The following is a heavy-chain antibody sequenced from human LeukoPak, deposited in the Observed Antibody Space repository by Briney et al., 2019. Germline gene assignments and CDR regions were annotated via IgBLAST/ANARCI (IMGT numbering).Heavy chain of an antibody. V-gene: IGHV4-59*11. D-gene: IGHD2-15*01. J-gene: IGHJ3*02. CDR2: IYYSGST. Sequence: KTSETLSLTCTVSGGSISSHYWSWIRQPPGKGLEWIGYIYYSGSTNYNPSLKSRVTISVDTSKNQFSLKLSSVTAADTAVYYCARLDVVVGDAFDIWGQGTMVTVSS. CDR3: ARLDVVVGDAFDI. CDR1: GGSISSHY.